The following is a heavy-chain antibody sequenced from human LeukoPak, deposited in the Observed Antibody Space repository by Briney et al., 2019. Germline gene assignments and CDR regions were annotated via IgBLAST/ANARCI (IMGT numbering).Heavy chain of an antibody. Sequence: PGGSLRLSCAASGFTFSSYSMNWVRQAPGKGLEWVSSISSSSYIYYADSVKGRFTISRDNAKNSLYLQMNSLRAADTAVYYCARYSSGWPGYFDYWGQGTLVTVSS. CDR3: ARYSSGWPGYFDY. D-gene: IGHD6-25*01. CDR1: GFTFSSYS. V-gene: IGHV3-21*01. CDR2: ISSSSYI. J-gene: IGHJ4*02.